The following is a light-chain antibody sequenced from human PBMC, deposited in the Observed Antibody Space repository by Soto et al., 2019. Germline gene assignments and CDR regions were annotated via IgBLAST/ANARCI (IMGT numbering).Light chain of an antibody. CDR2: EVS. CDR1: SSDVGAYNY. J-gene: IGLJ2*01. CDR3: ISYTRNSTLV. Sequence: QSALTQPASVSGSPGQSITIFCTGTSSDVGAYNYVSWYQQHPGKAPKLMIYEVSNRPSGVSNRFSGSKSGNTASLTISGLQAEDEADYYCISYTRNSTLVFGGGTKLTVL. V-gene: IGLV2-14*01.